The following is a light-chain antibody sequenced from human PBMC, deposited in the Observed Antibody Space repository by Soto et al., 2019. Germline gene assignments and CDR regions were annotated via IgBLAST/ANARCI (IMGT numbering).Light chain of an antibody. V-gene: IGKV1-6*01. CDR3: LQDHNNPWT. J-gene: IGKJ1*01. CDR2: GAS. Sequence: AIQMTQSPSSLSSSVGYRVAITCRSSQGIRKDLGWYHQKPGKAPKLLMYGASSLQSGVPSRFSGSGSATDFTLTISSLQPEDFETYYCLQDHNNPWTFGQGTKVDIK. CDR1: QGIRKD.